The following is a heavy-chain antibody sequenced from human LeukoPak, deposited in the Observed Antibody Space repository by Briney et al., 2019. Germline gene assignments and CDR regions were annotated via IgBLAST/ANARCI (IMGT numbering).Heavy chain of an antibody. Sequence: GGSLRLSCAASGFTVSGHYMSWVRQAPGKGLEWVSVIYSVGTTYYADSVKGRFTISRDNSKNTLSLQMNSLRTEDKAGYYCAREGRGGWPPLWGQGTLVTVSS. CDR2: IYSVGTT. V-gene: IGHV3-66*02. CDR1: GFTVSGHY. D-gene: IGHD3-16*01. J-gene: IGHJ4*02. CDR3: AREGRGGWPPL.